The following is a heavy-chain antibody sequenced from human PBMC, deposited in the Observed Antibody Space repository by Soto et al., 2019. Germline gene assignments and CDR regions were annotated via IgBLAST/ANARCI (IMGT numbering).Heavy chain of an antibody. Sequence: TLSLTCAVYGGSFCGYYWSWIRQPPGKGLEWIGEINHSGSTNYNPSLKSRVTISVDTSKNQFSLKLSSVTAADTAVYYCAKLQSNYYYGMDVWGQGTTVTVSS. V-gene: IGHV4-34*01. D-gene: IGHD4-4*01. CDR3: AKLQSNYYYGMDV. CDR1: GGSFCGYY. J-gene: IGHJ6*02. CDR2: INHSGST.